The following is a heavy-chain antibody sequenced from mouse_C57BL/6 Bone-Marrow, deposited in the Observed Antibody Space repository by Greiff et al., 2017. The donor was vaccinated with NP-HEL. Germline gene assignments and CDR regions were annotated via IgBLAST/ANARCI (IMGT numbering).Heavy chain of an antibody. CDR3: ARRDWVAPFAY. D-gene: IGHD1-1*02. J-gene: IGHJ3*01. Sequence: EVKLVESGGGLVKPGGSLKLSCAASGFTFSDYGMHWVRQAPEKGLEWVAYISSGSSTIYYADTVKGRFTIPRDNAKNTLFLQMTSLRSEDTAMYYCARRDWVAPFAYWGQGTLVTVSA. CDR2: ISSGSSTI. CDR1: GFTFSDYG. V-gene: IGHV5-17*01.